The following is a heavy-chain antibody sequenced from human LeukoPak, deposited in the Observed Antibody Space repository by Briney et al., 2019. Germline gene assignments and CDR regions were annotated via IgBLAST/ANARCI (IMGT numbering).Heavy chain of an antibody. D-gene: IGHD1-1*01. V-gene: IGHV3-48*02. Sequence: GGSLRLSCAASGFTLSTYGMNWVRQAPGKGLEWVSYISSRSSTIYYADSVKGRFTISRDNAKNSLYLQMNSLRDEDTAVYYCARGAIAGRGDNWFWFDPWGQGTLVTVSS. J-gene: IGHJ5*02. CDR3: ARGAIAGRGDNWFWFDP. CDR1: GFTLSTYG. CDR2: ISSRSSTI.